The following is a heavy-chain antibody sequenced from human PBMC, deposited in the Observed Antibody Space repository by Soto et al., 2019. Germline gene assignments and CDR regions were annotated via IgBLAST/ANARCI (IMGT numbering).Heavy chain of an antibody. CDR1: GFTFSSYW. V-gene: IGHV3-74*01. D-gene: IGHD3-10*01. J-gene: IGHJ6*03. CDR2: INGDGSST. Sequence: EVQLVESGGGLVQPGGSLRLSCAASGFTFSSYWMHWVRQAPGKGLVWVSRINGDGSSTSYADSVKGRFIISRDNAKNTLYLQMNSLRAEDTAVYYCARGVRGVMGMDVWGKGTTVTVSS. CDR3: ARGVRGVMGMDV.